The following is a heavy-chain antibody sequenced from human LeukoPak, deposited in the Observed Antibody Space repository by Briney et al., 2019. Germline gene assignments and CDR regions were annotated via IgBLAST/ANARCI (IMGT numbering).Heavy chain of an antibody. CDR1: GGSFSGYY. CDR3: ARRSFRRDSDY. D-gene: IGHD2/OR15-2a*01. Sequence: PSETLSLTCAVYGGSFSGYYWSWIRQPPGKGLEWIGEINHSGSTNYNPSLKSRVTISVDTSKNQFSLKLSSVTAADTAVYYCARRSFRRDSDYWGQGTLVTVSS. J-gene: IGHJ4*02. CDR2: INHSGST. V-gene: IGHV4-34*01.